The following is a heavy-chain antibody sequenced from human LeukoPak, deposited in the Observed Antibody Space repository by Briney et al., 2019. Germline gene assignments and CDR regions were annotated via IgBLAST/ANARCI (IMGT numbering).Heavy chain of an antibody. Sequence: SVKVSCKASGGTFSSYAISWVRQAPGQGLEWMGGIIPIFGTANYAQKFQGRVTITTDESTSTAYMELSSLRSEDTAVYYCARPTRLQDAFDIWGQGTMVTVSS. V-gene: IGHV1-69*05. D-gene: IGHD4-11*01. CDR3: ARPTRLQDAFDI. J-gene: IGHJ3*02. CDR2: IIPIFGTA. CDR1: GGTFSSYA.